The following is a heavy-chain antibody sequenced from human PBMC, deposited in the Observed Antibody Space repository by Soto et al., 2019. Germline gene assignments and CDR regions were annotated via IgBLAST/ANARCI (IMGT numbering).Heavy chain of an antibody. D-gene: IGHD2-8*01. CDR3: ATVXYCTNGVCYSVLNGMDV. CDR1: GYTLTELS. V-gene: IGHV1-24*01. CDR2: FDPEDGET. J-gene: IGHJ6*02. Sequence: ASVKVSCKGSGYTLTELSMHWVRQAPGKGLEWMGGFDPEDGETIYAQKFQGRVTMTEDTSTDTAYMELSSLRSEDTAVYYCATVXYCTNGVCYSVLNGMDVWGQGTTVTVSS.